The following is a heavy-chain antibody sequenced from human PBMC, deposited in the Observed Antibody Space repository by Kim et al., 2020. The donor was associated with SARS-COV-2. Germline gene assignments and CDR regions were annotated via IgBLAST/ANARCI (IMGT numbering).Heavy chain of an antibody. J-gene: IGHJ4*02. Sequence: YAQKFQGRVTMTRNTSISTAYMELSSLRSEDTAVYYCARDYGSGSPDLGYWGQGTLVTVSS. CDR3: ARDYGSGSPDLGY. V-gene: IGHV1-8*01. D-gene: IGHD3-10*01.